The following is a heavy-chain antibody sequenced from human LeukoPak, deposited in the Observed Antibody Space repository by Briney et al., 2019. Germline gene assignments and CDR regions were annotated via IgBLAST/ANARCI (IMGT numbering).Heavy chain of an antibody. D-gene: IGHD3-3*01. CDR3: ANNGVVRYFDY. J-gene: IGHJ4*02. Sequence: GRSLRLSCAASGFTVSSNYMNWVRQAPGKGLEWVSSISSSSSYIYYADSVKGRFTISRDNAKNSLYLQMNSLRAEDTAVYYCANNGVVRYFDYWGQGTLVTVSS. CDR1: GFTVSSNY. V-gene: IGHV3-21*01. CDR2: ISSSSSYI.